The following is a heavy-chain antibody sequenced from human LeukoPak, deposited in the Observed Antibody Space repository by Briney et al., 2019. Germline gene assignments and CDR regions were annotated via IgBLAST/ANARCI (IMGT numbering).Heavy chain of an antibody. V-gene: IGHV3-33*01. CDR1: GFTFSSYG. J-gene: IGHJ4*02. CDR2: IWYDGSNK. D-gene: IGHD4-17*01. CDR3: ARHRSDYGDYLDY. Sequence: GGSLRLSCAASGFTFSSYGMHWVRQAPGKGLEWVAVIWYDGSNKYYADSVKGRFTISRDNSKNTLYLQMNSLRAEDTAVYYCARHRSDYGDYLDYWGQGTLVTVSS.